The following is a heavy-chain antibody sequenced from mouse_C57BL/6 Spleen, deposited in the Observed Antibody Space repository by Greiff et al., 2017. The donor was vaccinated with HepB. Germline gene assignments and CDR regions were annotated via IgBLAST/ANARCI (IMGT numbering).Heavy chain of an antibody. V-gene: IGHV5-4*01. J-gene: IGHJ4*01. CDR1: GFTFSSYA. CDR2: ISDGGSYT. Sequence: EVQLVESGGGLVKPGGSLKLSCAASGFTFSSYAMSWVRQTPEKRLEWVATISDGGSYTYYPDNVKGRFTISRDNAKNNLYLQMSHLKSEDTAMYYCARAYYYGSKAMDYWGQGTSVTVSS. CDR3: ARAYYYGSKAMDY. D-gene: IGHD1-1*01.